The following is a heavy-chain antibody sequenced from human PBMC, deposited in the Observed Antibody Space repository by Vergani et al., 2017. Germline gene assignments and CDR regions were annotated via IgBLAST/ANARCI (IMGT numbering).Heavy chain of an antibody. CDR3: ARDRPSGRKKNNWFDP. J-gene: IGHJ5*02. CDR1: GGTFSSYA. V-gene: IGHV1-69*01. D-gene: IGHD2-15*01. CDR2: IIPIFGTA. Sequence: QVQLVQSGAEVKKPGSSVKVSCKASGGTFSSYAISWVRQAPGQGLEWMGGIIPIFGTANYAQKFQGRVSITADESKSTAYMELSSLRSDDTAVYYCARDRPSGRKKNNWFDPWGQGTLVTVSS.